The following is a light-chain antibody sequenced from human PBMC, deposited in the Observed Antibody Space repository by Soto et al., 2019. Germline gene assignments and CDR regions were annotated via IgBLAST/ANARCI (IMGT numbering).Light chain of an antibody. Sequence: DVVMTQTPHSLSVAAGQPASISCKSSHSLLHITGETFLFWYLQKPGQSPQLLIYEVSTRVSGVPDRFSGSGSGTDFTLEISRVETDDVGIYYCMQSTQLPPTFGQGARLEV. J-gene: IGKJ5*01. CDR2: EVS. CDR3: MQSTQLPPT. V-gene: IGKV2D-29*02. CDR1: HSLLHITGETF.